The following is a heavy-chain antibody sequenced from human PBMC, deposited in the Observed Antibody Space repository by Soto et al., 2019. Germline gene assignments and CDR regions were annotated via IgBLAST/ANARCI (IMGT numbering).Heavy chain of an antibody. V-gene: IGHV3-48*02. CDR3: VRASYAIVSVDYYYRMDV. D-gene: IGHD2-15*01. CDR2: IRTSSSTI. CDR1: GFTFSDHS. J-gene: IGHJ6*02. Sequence: PGGSLRLSCAASGFTFSDHSMNWVRQAPGKGLEWVSYIRTSSSTIYYADSVKGRFTISRDNAKNSLYLQMNSLRDEDTAVYYCVRASYAIVSVDYYYRMDVSGQGTTVTVSS.